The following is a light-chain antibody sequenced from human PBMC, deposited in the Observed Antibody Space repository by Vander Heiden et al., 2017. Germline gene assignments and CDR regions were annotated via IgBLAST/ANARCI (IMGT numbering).Light chain of an antibody. CDR2: NAS. Sequence: DVQMTQSPSTLSASLGDRVTITCRASQSLSFWLAWYQQKPGQAPKLLIYNASILESGVPSRFSGSGSGTEFTLTINNLQPNDSATYYCQQYHTYSFGQGTRVEI. V-gene: IGKV1-5*03. J-gene: IGKJ1*01. CDR3: QQYHTYS. CDR1: QSLSFW.